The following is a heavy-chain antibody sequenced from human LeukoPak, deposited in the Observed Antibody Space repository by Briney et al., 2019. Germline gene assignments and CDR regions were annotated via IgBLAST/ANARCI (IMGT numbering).Heavy chain of an antibody. D-gene: IGHD6-6*01. V-gene: IGHV4-31*03. CDR2: IYYSGST. CDR3: AREVIAAPSENYFDY. Sequence: SETLSLTCTVSGGSISSGGYYWSWIRQHPGKGLEWIGYIYYSGSTYYNPSLKSRVTISVDTSKNQFSLKLSSVTAADTAVYYCAREVIAAPSENYFDYWGQGTLVTVSS. J-gene: IGHJ4*02. CDR1: GGSISSGGYY.